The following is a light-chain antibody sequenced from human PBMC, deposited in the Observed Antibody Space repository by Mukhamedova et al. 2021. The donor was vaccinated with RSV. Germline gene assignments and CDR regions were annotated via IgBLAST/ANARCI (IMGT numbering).Light chain of an antibody. Sequence: GTSSDVGTYNLVSWYQQFPGKAPKVIIYEGTKRPSGVSNRFSGFKYGNTASLSIYGLQAEDEADYYCCSYAGTNTYVFGSGTRVT. CDR1: SSDVGTYNL. J-gene: IGLJ1*01. V-gene: IGLV2-23*01. CDR2: EGT. CDR3: CSYAGTNTYV.